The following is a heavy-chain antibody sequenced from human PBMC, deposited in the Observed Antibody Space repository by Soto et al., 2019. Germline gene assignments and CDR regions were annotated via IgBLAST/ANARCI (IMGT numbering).Heavy chain of an antibody. D-gene: IGHD1-26*01. J-gene: IGHJ5*02. Sequence: TLSLTCAVSGGSISGSYYYWAWLRQSPGKGPEWIGSVFYTGFTSYNPSLESRVSVSVDTSKSQFSLKLTSMTAADTAVYYCARDMHAGFTHYFDPWGQGTLVTVSS. CDR3: ARDMHAGFTHYFDP. CDR1: GGSISGSYYY. V-gene: IGHV4-39*07. CDR2: VFYTGFT.